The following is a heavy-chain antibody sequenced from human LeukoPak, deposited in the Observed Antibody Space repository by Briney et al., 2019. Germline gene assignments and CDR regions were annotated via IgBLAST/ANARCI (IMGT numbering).Heavy chain of an antibody. Sequence: PSETLSLTCAVSGYSISSGYNWGWIRQPPGKGLEWIGIIYHSGSTYYNPSLKSRVTISVDTSKNQFSLKLSSVPGAETAVYYCARGHSDSSGYYRSYYYYYYYMDVWGRGTTVTVSS. CDR3: ARGHSDSSGYYRSYYYYYYYMDV. CDR2: IYHSGST. D-gene: IGHD3-22*01. J-gene: IGHJ6*03. CDR1: GYSISSGYN. V-gene: IGHV4-38-2*01.